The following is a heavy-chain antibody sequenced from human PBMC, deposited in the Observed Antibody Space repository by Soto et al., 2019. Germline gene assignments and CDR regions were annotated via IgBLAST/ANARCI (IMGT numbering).Heavy chain of an antibody. Sequence: QVQLVQSGAEVKKPGASVKVSCKASGYTFTSYGISWVRQAPGQGLEWMGWISAYNGNTNYAQKLQGRVTTTPDTTTSTDYRVLRTLRSDDTAVYYCARDAGVSGELYYSDKGSLVTVSS. CDR1: GYTFTSYG. V-gene: IGHV1-18*01. CDR2: ISAYNGNT. CDR3: ARDAGVSGELYY. D-gene: IGHD1-26*01. J-gene: IGHJ4*02.